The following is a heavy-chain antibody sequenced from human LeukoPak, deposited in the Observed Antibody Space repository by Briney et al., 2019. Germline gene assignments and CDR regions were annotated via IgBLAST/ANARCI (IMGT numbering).Heavy chain of an antibody. D-gene: IGHD3-22*01. J-gene: IGHJ3*01. CDR1: GGSISSGDYY. Sequence: SETLSLTCTVSGGSISSGDYYWSWIRQPPGKGLEWIGYIYYSGSTYYSPSLKSRVTISVDTSKNQFSLKLSSVAAADTAVYYCARDLSESSGYIVWGQGTMVTVSS. V-gene: IGHV4-30-4*01. CDR2: IYYSGST. CDR3: ARDLSESSGYIV.